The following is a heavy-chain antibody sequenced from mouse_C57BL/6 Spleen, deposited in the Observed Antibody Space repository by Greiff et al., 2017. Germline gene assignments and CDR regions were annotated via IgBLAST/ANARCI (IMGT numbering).Heavy chain of an antibody. V-gene: IGHV1-80*01. Sequence: VQLQQSGAELVKPGASVKISCKASGYAFSSYWMNWVKQRPGKGLAWIGQIYPGDGDTNYNGKFKGKATLTADKSSSTAYMQLSSLTSEDSAVYFCAREEVYYGSSYWYFDVWGTGTTVTVSS. CDR1: GYAFSSYW. CDR2: IYPGDGDT. D-gene: IGHD1-1*01. J-gene: IGHJ1*03. CDR3: AREEVYYGSSYWYFDV.